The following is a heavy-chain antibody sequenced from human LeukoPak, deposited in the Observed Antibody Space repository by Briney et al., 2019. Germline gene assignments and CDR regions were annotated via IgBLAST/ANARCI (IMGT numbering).Heavy chain of an antibody. CDR3: ARYCSSTSCYGGLDY. CDR1: GGSISSSNW. J-gene: IGHJ4*02. Sequence: PSETLSLTCAVSGGSISSSNWWSWVRQPPGKGLEWIGEIYHSGSTNYNPSLKSRVTISVDKSKNQFSLKLSSVTAADTAVYYCARYCSSTSCYGGLDYWGQGTLVTVSS. D-gene: IGHD2-2*01. V-gene: IGHV4-4*02. CDR2: IYHSGST.